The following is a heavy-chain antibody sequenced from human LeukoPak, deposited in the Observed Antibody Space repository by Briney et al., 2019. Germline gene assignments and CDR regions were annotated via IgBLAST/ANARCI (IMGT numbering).Heavy chain of an antibody. CDR1: GFAFSSYG. Sequence: GGSLRLSCAASGFAFSSYGMHWVRQAPGKGLEWVAVISYDGSNKYYADSVKGRFTISRDNSKNTLYLQMNSLRVEDTAVYYCAIPRMGVTTGYWGQGTLVTVSS. CDR3: AIPRMGVTTGY. D-gene: IGHD4-17*01. V-gene: IGHV3-30*03. J-gene: IGHJ4*02. CDR2: ISYDGSNK.